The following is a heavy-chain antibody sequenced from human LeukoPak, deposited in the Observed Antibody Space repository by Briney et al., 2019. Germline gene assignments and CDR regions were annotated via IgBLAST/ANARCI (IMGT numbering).Heavy chain of an antibody. J-gene: IGHJ4*02. CDR3: ARGNGDYYDSSGYYPTLDY. Sequence: SETLSLTCTVSGGSISSYYWSWIRQSAGKGLEGIGRIYSRGTTNYNPSLKSRVTMSVDTSKNQFSLKLNSVTAADTAVYYCARGNGDYYDSSGYYPTLDYWGQGTLVTVSS. D-gene: IGHD3-22*01. CDR2: IYSRGTT. CDR1: GGSISSYY. V-gene: IGHV4-4*07.